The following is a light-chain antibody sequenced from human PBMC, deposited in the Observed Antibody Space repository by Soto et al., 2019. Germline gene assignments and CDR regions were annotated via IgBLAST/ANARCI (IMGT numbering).Light chain of an antibody. CDR2: DVS. V-gene: IGLV2-11*01. CDR1: SSDVGGYNY. CDR3: GSYAGSYTFVV. J-gene: IGLJ2*01. Sequence: QSALTQPRSVSGSPGQSVTISCTGTSSDVGGYNYVSWYQQHPGKAPKLMIYDVSERPSGVPDRFSGSKSGNTASLTISGLQAEDEADYYCGSYAGSYTFVVFGGGTKVTVL.